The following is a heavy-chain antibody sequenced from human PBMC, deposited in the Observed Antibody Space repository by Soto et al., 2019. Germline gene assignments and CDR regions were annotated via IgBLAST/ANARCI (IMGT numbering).Heavy chain of an antibody. CDR2: INHSGST. V-gene: IGHV4-34*01. Sequence: SETLSLTSAVYGGSVSGFYWSWIRQPPGQWLEWIGEINHSGSTNYTTSLKSRVTISVETSKNQFYLKLSSVTAADTGVYYCARGGNDIVVVPAAMVFDYGMDVWRQGTTDTVSS. J-gene: IGHJ6*02. CDR1: GGSVSGFY. D-gene: IGHD2-2*01. CDR3: ARGGNDIVVVPAAMVFDYGMDV.